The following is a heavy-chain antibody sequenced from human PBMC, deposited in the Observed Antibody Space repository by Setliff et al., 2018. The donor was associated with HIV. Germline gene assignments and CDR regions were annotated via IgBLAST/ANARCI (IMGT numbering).Heavy chain of an antibody. CDR3: ARYLVVVPVAVGGLDV. CDR2: IIPIFGTA. V-gene: IGHV1-69*05. Sequence: SVKVSCKASGGTFSSYAISWVRQAPGQGLEWMGGIIPIFGTANYAQKFQGRVTMTRDTSISTAYMELSGLTSDDSAVYYCARYLVVVPVAVGGLDVWGQGTTVTVSS. D-gene: IGHD2-2*01. J-gene: IGHJ6*02. CDR1: GGTFSSYA.